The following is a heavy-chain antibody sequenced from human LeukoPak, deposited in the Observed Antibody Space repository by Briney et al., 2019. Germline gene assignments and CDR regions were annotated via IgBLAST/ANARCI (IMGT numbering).Heavy chain of an antibody. J-gene: IGHJ4*02. D-gene: IGHD3-22*01. CDR1: GFTFSSYS. V-gene: IGHV3-21*01. Sequence: PGGSLRLSCAASGFTFSSYSMNWVRQAPGKGLEWVSSISSSSSYIYYADSVKGRFTISRDNAKNSLYLQMNSLRAEDTAVYYCVRESSGYYRTNSGDYWGQGTLVTVSS. CDR3: VRESSGYYRTNSGDY. CDR2: ISSSSSYI.